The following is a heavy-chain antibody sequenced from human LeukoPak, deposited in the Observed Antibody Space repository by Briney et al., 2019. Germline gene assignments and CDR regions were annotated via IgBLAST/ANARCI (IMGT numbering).Heavy chain of an antibody. J-gene: IGHJ3*02. Sequence: GGSLRLSCAASGFTFSSYSMNWVRQAPGKGLEWVANIKQDGSEKYYVDSVKGRFTISRDNAKNSLYLQMNSLRAEDTAVYYCARDREVLLWFGELLDSLDIWGQGTMVTVSS. CDR3: ARDREVLLWFGELLDSLDI. V-gene: IGHV3-7*01. CDR1: GFTFSSYS. D-gene: IGHD3-10*01. CDR2: IKQDGSEK.